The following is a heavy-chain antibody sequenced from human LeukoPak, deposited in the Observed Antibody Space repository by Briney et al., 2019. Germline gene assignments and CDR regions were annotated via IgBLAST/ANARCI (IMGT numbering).Heavy chain of an antibody. V-gene: IGHV4-34*01. J-gene: IGHJ4*02. D-gene: IGHD3-10*01. CDR3: ARGTARYYYGSGSFDY. CDR2: INHSEST. Sequence: PSETLSLTCAVYGGSFSGYYWSWIRQPPGKGLEWIGEINHSESTNYNPSLKSRVTISVDTSKNQFSLKLSSVTAADTAVYYCARGTARYYYGSGSFDYWGQGTLVTVSS. CDR1: GGSFSGYY.